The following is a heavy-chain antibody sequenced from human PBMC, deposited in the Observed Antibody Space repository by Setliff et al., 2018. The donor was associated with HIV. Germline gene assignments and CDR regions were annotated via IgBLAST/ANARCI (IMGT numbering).Heavy chain of an antibody. Sequence: GASVKVSCKASGYTFKSNDINWVRQATGQRLEWMGWVNEDNGDRNFAPNVQGRLVLTTDTSTNTAYMELTSLTPEDTALYYCVRDEKRAAGGSLYYFDLWGQGTLVTVS. D-gene: IGHD5-12*01. V-gene: IGHV1-18*01. J-gene: IGHJ4*02. CDR3: VRDEKRAAGGSLYYFDL. CDR2: VNEDNGDR. CDR1: GYTFKSND.